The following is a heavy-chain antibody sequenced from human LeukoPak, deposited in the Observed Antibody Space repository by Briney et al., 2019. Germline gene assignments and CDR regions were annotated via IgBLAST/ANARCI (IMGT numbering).Heavy chain of an antibody. CDR1: GGSFSGYY. CDR2: INHSGST. V-gene: IGHV4-34*01. Sequence: PSETLSLTCAVYGGSFSGYYWSWIRQPPGKGQEWIGEINHSGSTNYNPSLKSRVTISVDTSKNQFSLKLSSVTAADTAVYYCARTIAAAGTYYFDYWGQGTLVTVSS. J-gene: IGHJ4*02. D-gene: IGHD6-13*01. CDR3: ARTIAAAGTYYFDY.